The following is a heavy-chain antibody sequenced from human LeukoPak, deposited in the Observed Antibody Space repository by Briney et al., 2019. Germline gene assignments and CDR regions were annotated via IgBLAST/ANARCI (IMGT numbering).Heavy chain of an antibody. J-gene: IGHJ4*02. CDR1: GYTFTGYY. D-gene: IGHD5-24*01. CDR2: INPNSGGT. V-gene: IGHV1-2*04. CDR3: ARDPLGDGYNSGYFDY. Sequence: GASVKVSCKASGYTFTGYYMHWVRQAPGQGLEWMGWINPNSGGTNYAQKFQGWVTMTRDTSISTAYMELSRLRSDDTAVYYCARDPLGDGYNSGYFDYWGQGTLVTVSS.